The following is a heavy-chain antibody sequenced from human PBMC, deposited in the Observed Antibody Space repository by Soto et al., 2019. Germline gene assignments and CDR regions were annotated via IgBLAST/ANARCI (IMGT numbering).Heavy chain of an antibody. V-gene: IGHV3-13*01. D-gene: IGHD2-2*01. CDR1: GFTFSSYD. Sequence: PGGSLRLSCAASGFTFSSYDMHWVRQATGKGLEWVSAIGTAGDTYYPGSVKGRFTISRENAKNSLYLQMNSLRAGDTAVYYCARGRYCSSTSCSGGGYGMDVWGQGTTVTVSS. CDR3: ARGRYCSSTSCSGGGYGMDV. J-gene: IGHJ6*02. CDR2: IGTAGDT.